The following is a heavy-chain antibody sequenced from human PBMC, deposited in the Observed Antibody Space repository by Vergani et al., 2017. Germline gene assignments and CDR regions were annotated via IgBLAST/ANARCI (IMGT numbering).Heavy chain of an antibody. Sequence: EVQLVESGGGIVKPGGSLRLSCVASGFSFRNAWMNWVRRTPGKGLEWVGRIKSTFVRGTTDYAAAVKGRFTISRGDSKNTLFLQMNGLKTEDIGVYYCTTDPRYCGDGSCYWLRDHHYYGMDVWGQGTTVTVSS. D-gene: IGHD2-21*01. CDR1: GFSFRNAW. J-gene: IGHJ6*02. V-gene: IGHV3-15*07. CDR2: IKSTFVRGTT. CDR3: TTDPRYCGDGSCYWLRDHHYYGMDV.